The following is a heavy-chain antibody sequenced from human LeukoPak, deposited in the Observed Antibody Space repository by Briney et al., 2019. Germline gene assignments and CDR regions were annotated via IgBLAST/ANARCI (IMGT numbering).Heavy chain of an antibody. CDR3: ASIPRRSYFYFHYMDV. J-gene: IGHJ6*03. Sequence: GGSLRLSCAASGFTFSSYSMNWVRQAPGKGPEWVSSISSSSSYIYYADSMKGRFTISRDNAKNSLYLQMNSLRAEDTAVYYCASIPRRSYFYFHYMDVWGIGTTVTVSS. CDR1: GFTFSSYS. CDR2: ISSSSSYI. V-gene: IGHV3-21*01. D-gene: IGHD1-26*01.